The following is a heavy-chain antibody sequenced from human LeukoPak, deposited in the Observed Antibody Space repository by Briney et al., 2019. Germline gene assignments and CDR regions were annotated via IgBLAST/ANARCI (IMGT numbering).Heavy chain of an antibody. CDR3: AKDKSLYYDSSGYYNY. CDR1: GFTFDDYA. Sequence: PGGSLRLSCAASGFTFDDYAMHWVRQAPGKGLEWVSGISWNSGSIGHADSVKGRFTISRDNAKNSLYLQMNSLRAEDTALYYCAKDKSLYYDSSGYYNYWGQGTLVTVSS. D-gene: IGHD3-22*01. V-gene: IGHV3-9*01. J-gene: IGHJ4*02. CDR2: ISWNSGSI.